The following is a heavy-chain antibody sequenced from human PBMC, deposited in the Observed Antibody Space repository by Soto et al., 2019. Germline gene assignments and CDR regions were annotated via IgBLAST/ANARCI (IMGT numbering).Heavy chain of an antibody. CDR1: GGSVSSGRYY. CDR3: ARVYFLYYFDY. CDR2: IYYSGST. D-gene: IGHD3-10*01. V-gene: IGHV4-61*01. J-gene: IGHJ4*02. Sequence: SATQSLTCTVPGGSVSSGRYYWSWIKQPPGKGLEWIGYIYYSGSTNYNPSLKSRVTISVDTSKNQFSLKLSSVTAADSAVYYCARVYFLYYFDYWGQGTLVTVSS.